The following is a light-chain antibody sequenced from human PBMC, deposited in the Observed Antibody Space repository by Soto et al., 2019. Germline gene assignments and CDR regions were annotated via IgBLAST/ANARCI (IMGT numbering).Light chain of an antibody. J-gene: IGKJ2*01. CDR1: QSVSSN. V-gene: IGKV3-15*01. Sequence: EIVMTQSPATLSVSPGERATLSCRASQSVSSNLVWYQQKPGQAPRLLIYGASGRATGIPARFSGSGSGTELTLTISSLQSEDFAVYYCQHYNTWPFTFGQGTKLEIK. CDR2: GAS. CDR3: QHYNTWPFT.